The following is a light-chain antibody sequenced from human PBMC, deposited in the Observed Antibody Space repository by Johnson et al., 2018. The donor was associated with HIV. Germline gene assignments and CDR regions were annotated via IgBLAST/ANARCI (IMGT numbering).Light chain of an antibody. V-gene: IGLV1-51*01. CDR2: DNN. J-gene: IGLJ1*01. CDR3: VTWDSSLSAYV. Sequence: QSVLTQPPSVSAAPGQKVTISCSGSSSNIGNNYVSWYQQLPGTAPKLLIYDNNKRPSGIPDRFSGSKSGTSATLGITGLQTGDEAYYYCVTWDSSLSAYVFGTGTKVTVL. CDR1: SSNIGNNY.